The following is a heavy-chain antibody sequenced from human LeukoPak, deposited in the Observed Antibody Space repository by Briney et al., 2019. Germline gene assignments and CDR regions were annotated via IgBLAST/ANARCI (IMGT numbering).Heavy chain of an antibody. Sequence: PGGSLRLSCAASGFTFSSYWMHWVRQAPGKGLVWVSRINSDGSSTSYADSVKGRFTISRDNSKNTLYLQMNSLRAEDTAVYYCAKDLYSSGWYRRSVAFDIWGQGTMVTVSS. CDR1: GFTFSSYW. D-gene: IGHD6-19*01. V-gene: IGHV3-74*01. CDR3: AKDLYSSGWYRRSVAFDI. J-gene: IGHJ3*02. CDR2: INSDGSST.